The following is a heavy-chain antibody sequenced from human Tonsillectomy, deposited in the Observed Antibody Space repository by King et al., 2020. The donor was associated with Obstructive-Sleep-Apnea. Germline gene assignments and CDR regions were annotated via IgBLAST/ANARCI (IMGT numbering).Heavy chain of an antibody. V-gene: IGHV3-7*01. CDR2: IEQDGSVK. CDR1: GFTFSSYW. Sequence: VQLVESGGGLVQPGGSVRLSCGASGFTFSSYWMTWVRQAPGKGLECVANIEQDGSVKNYEDSVKGRFTISRDNAKKSVFLQMNSLTAEDTAVYYCAREYWGPDYWGQGTLVTVSS. D-gene: IGHD3-16*01. J-gene: IGHJ4*02. CDR3: AREYWGPDY.